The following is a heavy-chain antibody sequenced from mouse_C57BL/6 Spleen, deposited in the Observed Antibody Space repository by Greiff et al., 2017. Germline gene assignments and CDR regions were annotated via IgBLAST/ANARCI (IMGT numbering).Heavy chain of an antibody. J-gene: IGHJ1*03. Sequence: QVQLQQSGAELVRPGASVTLSCKASGYTFTDYEMHWVKQTPVHGLEWIGAIDPETGGTAYNQKFKGKAILTADKSSSTAYMELRSLTSEDSAVYYCTTCYYGSTDWYFDVWGTGTTVTVSS. CDR2: IDPETGGT. D-gene: IGHD1-1*01. V-gene: IGHV1-15*01. CDR3: TTCYYGSTDWYFDV. CDR1: GYTFTDYE.